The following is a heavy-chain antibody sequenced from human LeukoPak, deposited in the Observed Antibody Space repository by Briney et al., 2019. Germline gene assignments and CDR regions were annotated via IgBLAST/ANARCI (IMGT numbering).Heavy chain of an antibody. V-gene: IGHV4-39*01. Sequence: SETLSLTCTVSGGSISSGSYYWDWIRQPPGKGLEWIGSISYSGTTDYNPSLRSRVTTSEDTSKNQFSLKLTSVTDADTAVYFCARQYTYWGQGILVTVSS. CDR2: ISYSGTT. J-gene: IGHJ4*02. CDR3: ARQYTY. CDR1: GGSISSGSYY. D-gene: IGHD2-2*02.